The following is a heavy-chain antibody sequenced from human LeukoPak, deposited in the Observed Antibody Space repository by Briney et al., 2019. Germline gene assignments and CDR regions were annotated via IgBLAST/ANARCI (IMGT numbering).Heavy chain of an antibody. CDR2: ISAYNGNT. Sequence: ASVKVSCKASGYTFTSYGISWVRQAPGQGLEWMGRISAYNGNTNYAQKLQGRVTTTTDTSTSTAYMELRSLRSDDTAVYYCANGYYHGSGSTPHAFDIWGQGTMVTVSS. D-gene: IGHD3-10*01. J-gene: IGHJ3*02. CDR1: GYTFTSYG. V-gene: IGHV1-18*01. CDR3: ANGYYHGSGSTPHAFDI.